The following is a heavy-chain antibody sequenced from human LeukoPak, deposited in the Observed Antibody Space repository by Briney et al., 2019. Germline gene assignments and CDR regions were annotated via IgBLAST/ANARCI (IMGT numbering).Heavy chain of an antibody. CDR2: IYYSGST. CDR3: ATTYYYDCSQTQMGSLDV. D-gene: IGHD3-22*01. J-gene: IGHJ6*02. V-gene: IGHV4-31*03. Sequence: SETLSLTCTVSGGSISSGGYYWSWIRQHPGKGLEWIGYIYYSGSTYYNPSLKSRVTISVDTSKNQFSLKLSSVTAADTAVYYCATTYYYDCSQTQMGSLDVWGQGPTVSVSS. CDR1: GGSISSGGYY.